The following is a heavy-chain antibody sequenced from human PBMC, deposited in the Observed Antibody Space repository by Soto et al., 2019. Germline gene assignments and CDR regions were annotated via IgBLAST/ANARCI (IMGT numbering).Heavy chain of an antibody. V-gene: IGHV5-51*01. J-gene: IGHJ3*02. Sequence: LKISWKGSGYSFTRYWIGRGRQMPGKGREWMGIIYPGDSDTRYSPSFQGQVTISADKSISTAYLQWSSLKASDTAMYYCARRYEEASFDIWGQGTMVTVSS. CDR3: ARRYEEASFDI. CDR1: GYSFTRYW. CDR2: IYPGDSDT. D-gene: IGHD1-20*01.